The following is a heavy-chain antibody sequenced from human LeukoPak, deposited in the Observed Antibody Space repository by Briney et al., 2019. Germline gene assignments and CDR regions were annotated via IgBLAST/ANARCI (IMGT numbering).Heavy chain of an antibody. V-gene: IGHV4-30-4*01. CDR1: GGSISSGDYY. Sequence: TSQTLSLTCTVSGGSISSGDYYWSWIRQPPGKGLEWIGYIYYSGSTYYNPSLKSRVTISVDTSKNQFSLKLSSVTAADTAVYYCARDKAHSGYPYYFDYWGQGTLVTVSS. CDR2: IYYSGST. J-gene: IGHJ4*02. D-gene: IGHD5-12*01. CDR3: ARDKAHSGYPYYFDY.